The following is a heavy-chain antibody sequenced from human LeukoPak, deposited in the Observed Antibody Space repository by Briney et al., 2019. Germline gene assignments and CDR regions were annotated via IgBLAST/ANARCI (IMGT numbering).Heavy chain of an antibody. CDR1: GGTFSSYA. J-gene: IGHJ5*02. CDR2: IIPILGMA. D-gene: IGHD5-12*01. Sequence: ASVKVSCKASGGTFSSYAISWVRQAPGQGLEWMGRIIPILGMANYAQKFQGRVTITADESTSTAYMELSSLRSEDTAVYYCARHLGVATTGNWFDPWGQGTPVTVSS. V-gene: IGHV1-69*04. CDR3: ARHLGVATTGNWFDP.